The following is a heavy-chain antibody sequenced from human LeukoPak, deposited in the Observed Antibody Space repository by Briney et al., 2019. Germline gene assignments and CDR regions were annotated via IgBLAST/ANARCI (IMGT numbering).Heavy chain of an antibody. Sequence: SETLSLTCTVSGGSISSSSYYWGWIRQPPGKGLEWIGSIYYSGSTYYNPSLKSRVTISVDTSKNQFSLKLSSVTAADTAVYYCARDRRGWTALRWFDPWGQGTLVTVSS. V-gene: IGHV4-39*07. D-gene: IGHD6-19*01. CDR1: GGSISSSSYY. CDR2: IYYSGST. J-gene: IGHJ5*02. CDR3: ARDRRGWTALRWFDP.